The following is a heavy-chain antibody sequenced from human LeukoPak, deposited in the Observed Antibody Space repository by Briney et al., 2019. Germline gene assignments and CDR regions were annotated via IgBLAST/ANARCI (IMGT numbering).Heavy chain of an antibody. CDR3: AELGITMIGGV. CDR1: GFTFSSYE. V-gene: IGHV3-48*03. Sequence: GGSLTLSCAASGFTFSSYEMNWVRHARGKGLEWVSYISSSGSTIYYADSVKGRFTISRDNAKNSLYLQMNSLRAEDTAVYYCAELGITMIGGVWGKGTTVTISS. J-gene: IGHJ6*04. D-gene: IGHD3-10*02. CDR2: ISSSGSTI.